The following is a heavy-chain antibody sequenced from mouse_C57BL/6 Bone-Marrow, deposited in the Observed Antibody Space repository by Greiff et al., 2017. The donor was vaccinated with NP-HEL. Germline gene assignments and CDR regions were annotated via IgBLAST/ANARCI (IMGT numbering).Heavy chain of an antibody. CDR1: GFSLTSYG. J-gene: IGHJ3*02. CDR2: ICRGGSK. D-gene: IGHD2-2*01. Sequence: QVQLQQSGPGLVQPSPSLSISCTASGFSLTSYGVHWVRQSPGKGLEWLGVICRGGSKDYNAAFISSLSSSKDNSKSKVFFKMNSLHADDTAIYYCARMVTWGQGTLVTVSA. V-gene: IGHV2-2*01. CDR3: ARMVT.